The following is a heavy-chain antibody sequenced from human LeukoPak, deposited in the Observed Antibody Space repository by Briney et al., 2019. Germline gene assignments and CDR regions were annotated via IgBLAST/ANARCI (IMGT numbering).Heavy chain of an antibody. D-gene: IGHD3-10*01. CDR2: IRYDGSNK. V-gene: IGHV3-30*02. Sequence: GGSLRLSCAASGSTFSSYGMHWVRQAPGKGLEWVAFIRYDGSNKYYADSVKGRFTISRDNSKNTLYLQMNSLRAEDTAVYYCAKGWFGESPGEYFDYWGQGTLVTVSS. CDR1: GSTFSSYG. CDR3: AKGWFGESPGEYFDY. J-gene: IGHJ4*02.